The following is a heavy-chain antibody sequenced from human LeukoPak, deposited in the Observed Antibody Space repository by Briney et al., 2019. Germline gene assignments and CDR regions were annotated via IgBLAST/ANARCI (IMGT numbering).Heavy chain of an antibody. CDR3: ARSASTGITIFGVAKKVGWFDP. Sequence: SETLSLTCTVSDGSISSYYWSWIRQPAGKGLEWIGRIYTSGSTNYNPSLKSRVTMSVDTSKNQFSLKLSSVTAADTAVYYCARSASTGITIFGVAKKVGWFDPWGQGTLVTVSS. CDR2: IYTSGST. V-gene: IGHV4-4*07. J-gene: IGHJ5*02. D-gene: IGHD3-3*01. CDR1: DGSISSYY.